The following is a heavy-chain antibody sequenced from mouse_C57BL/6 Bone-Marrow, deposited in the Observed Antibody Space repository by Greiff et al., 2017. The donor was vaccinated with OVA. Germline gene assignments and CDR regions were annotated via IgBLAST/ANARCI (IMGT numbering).Heavy chain of an antibody. Sequence: VQLKESGGGLVKPGGSLKLSCAASGFTFSSYAMSWVRQTPEKRLEWVATISDGGSYTYYPDNVKGRFTISRDNAKNNLYLQMSHLKSEDTAMYYCARDRGRYDYPFAYWGQGTLVTVSA. J-gene: IGHJ3*01. V-gene: IGHV5-4*01. D-gene: IGHD2-4*01. CDR1: GFTFSSYA. CDR2: ISDGGSYT. CDR3: ARDRGRYDYPFAY.